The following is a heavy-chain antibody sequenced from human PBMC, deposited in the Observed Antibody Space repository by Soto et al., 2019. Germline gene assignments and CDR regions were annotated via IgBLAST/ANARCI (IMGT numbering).Heavy chain of an antibody. V-gene: IGHV1-3*01. CDR1: GYTFTSYT. Sequence: ASVKVSCKASGYTFTSYTIQWVRQAPGQRLEWMGWINAGNGNTKYSQKFQGRVTITRNTAANTAYLDLGSLRFEDTAVYYCARAASYSSSWDQDCWGQGTLVTVSS. D-gene: IGHD6-13*01. J-gene: IGHJ4*02. CDR2: INAGNGNT. CDR3: ARAASYSSSWDQDC.